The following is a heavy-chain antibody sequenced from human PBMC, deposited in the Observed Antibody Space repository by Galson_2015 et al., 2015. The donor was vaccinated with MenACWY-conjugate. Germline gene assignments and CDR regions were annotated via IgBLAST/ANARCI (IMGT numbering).Heavy chain of an antibody. J-gene: IGHJ3*02. CDR1: GFTFTTYW. V-gene: IGHV3-74*01. CDR2: LNSDGSSA. CDR3: ARSLRGSGHALEM. Sequence: SLRLSCAASGFTFTTYWMHWVRHVPGKGLVWVSRLNSDGSSASYADSVKGRFTISRDNAKNTLYLQMNSLRPEDTAVYYCARSLRGSGHALEMWGPGTMVTVSS. D-gene: IGHD2-15*01.